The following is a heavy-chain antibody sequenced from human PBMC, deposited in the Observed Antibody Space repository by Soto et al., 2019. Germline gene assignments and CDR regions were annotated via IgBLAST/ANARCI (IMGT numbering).Heavy chain of an antibody. V-gene: IGHV4-59*01. D-gene: IGHD3-9*01. J-gene: IGHJ6*02. Sequence: SETLSPTCTLSGGSLRRYSWSLIRPSPGKGLEWIGYVYSGGGTNYSPSFMGRVTISVDTTDNQFSLKLNSVTAADTAVYYCAREKTPMSPHYFYYGMDVWGQGTTVTVSS. CDR2: VYSGGGT. CDR1: GGSLRRYS. CDR3: AREKTPMSPHYFYYGMDV.